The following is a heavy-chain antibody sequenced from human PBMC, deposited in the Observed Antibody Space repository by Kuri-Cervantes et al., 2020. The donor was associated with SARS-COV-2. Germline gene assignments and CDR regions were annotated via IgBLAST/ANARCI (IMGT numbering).Heavy chain of an antibody. CDR3: ARDGTEVLQYQLPHYYYYYMDV. D-gene: IGHD2-2*01. CDR1: GYTFTSYG. V-gene: IGHV1-18*01. J-gene: IGHJ6*03. CDR2: ISAYNGNT. Sequence: ASVKVSCKASGYTFTSYGISWVRQAPGQGLEWMGWISAYNGNTNYAQKLQGRVTMTTDTSTSTAYMELRSLRSDDTAVYYCARDGTEVLQYQLPHYYYYYMDVWGKGTTVTVSS.